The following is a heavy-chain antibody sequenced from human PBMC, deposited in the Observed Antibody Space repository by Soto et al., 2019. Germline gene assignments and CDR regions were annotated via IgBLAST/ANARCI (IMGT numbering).Heavy chain of an antibody. CDR2: ISYDGSDI. V-gene: IGHV3-30*03. CDR1: GFIFSNYG. CDR3: AIVRVADSSLDH. Sequence: GGTLRLSGIGSGFIFSNYGMHWVRQAPGKGLEWVAFISYDGSDILYADSVKGRFTISRDNSKSTLFLHMNRPTAEDTAIYFCAIVRVADSSLDHWGQGTLVTVSS. D-gene: IGHD3-10*02. J-gene: IGHJ4*02.